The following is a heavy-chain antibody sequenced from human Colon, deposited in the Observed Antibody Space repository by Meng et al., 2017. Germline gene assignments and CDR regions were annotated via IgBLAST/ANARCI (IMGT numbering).Heavy chain of an antibody. V-gene: IGHV3-30*04. CDR3: SRGTPSYSSSWYNY. CDR1: GFTFTTYA. CDR2: ISSDGSNK. J-gene: IGHJ4*02. Sequence: GGSLRPSCAAPGFTFTTYAMHWSRQPPGKGLEGVADISSDGSNKFYAESVMGRFSISRGNSKKTVYLQMNSLRPEDTAVYYCSRGTPSYSSSWYNYWGQGTLVTVSS. D-gene: IGHD6-13*01.